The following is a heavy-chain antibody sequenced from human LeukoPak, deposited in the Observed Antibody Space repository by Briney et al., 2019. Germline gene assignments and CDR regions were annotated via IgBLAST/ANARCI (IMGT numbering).Heavy chain of an antibody. V-gene: IGHV3-30*02. CDR3: AKDNSAWAFDY. CDR1: RFTFSLHN. D-gene: IGHD1-26*01. CDR2: KRFDRNNE. J-gene: IGHJ4*02. Sequence: GGSLTLSCAASRFTFSLHNMHWVRQAPGKGLEWVSFKRFDRNNEDYADSVKGRFTISRDNSKNTLYLQMNSLRPEDTAIYYCAKDNSAWAFDYWGQGTRVTVSS.